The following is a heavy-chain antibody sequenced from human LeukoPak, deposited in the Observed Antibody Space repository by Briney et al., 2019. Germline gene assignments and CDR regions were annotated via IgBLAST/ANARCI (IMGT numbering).Heavy chain of an antibody. CDR2: INSDGSST. V-gene: IGHV3-74*01. Sequence: GGSLRLSCAASGFTFSSYWMHWVRQAPGKGLVWVSRINSDGSSTSYADSVKGRFTISRDNAKNTLYLQMNSLRAEDTAVYYCARVAARCSGGSCYSPYYYYYYMDVWGKGTTVTVSS. CDR1: GFTFSSYW. D-gene: IGHD2-15*01. J-gene: IGHJ6*03. CDR3: ARVAARCSGGSCYSPYYYYYYMDV.